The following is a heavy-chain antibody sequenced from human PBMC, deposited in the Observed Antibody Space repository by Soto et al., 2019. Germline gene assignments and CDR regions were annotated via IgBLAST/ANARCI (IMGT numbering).Heavy chain of an antibody. CDR1: GFTFSSYA. CDR3: AKPQIARHYYYGMEV. J-gene: IGHJ6*02. CDR2: ISGSGGST. Sequence: GSLRLSCAASGFTFSSYAMSWVRQAPGKGLEWVSAISGSGGSTYYADSVKGRFTSSRDNSKNTLYLQMNSLRAEDTAVYYCAKPQIARHYYYGMEVWGQGTAVTVSS. V-gene: IGHV3-23*01.